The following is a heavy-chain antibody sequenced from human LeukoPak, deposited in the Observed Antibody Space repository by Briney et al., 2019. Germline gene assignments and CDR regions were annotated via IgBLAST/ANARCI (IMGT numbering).Heavy chain of an antibody. CDR2: ISGSGGST. D-gene: IGHD1/OR15-1a*01. V-gene: IGHV3-23*01. CDR1: GFTFSSYA. CDR3: ARDVLKTKDAFDI. J-gene: IGHJ3*02. Sequence: PGGSLRLSCAASGFTFSSYAMSWVRQAPGKGLEWVSAISGSGGSTYYADSVKGRFTISRDNAKNSLYLQMNSLRAEDTAVYYCARDVLKTKDAFDIWGQGTMVTVSS.